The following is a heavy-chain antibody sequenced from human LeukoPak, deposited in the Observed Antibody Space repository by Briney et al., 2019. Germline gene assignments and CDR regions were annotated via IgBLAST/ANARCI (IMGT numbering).Heavy chain of an antibody. CDR3: ARQRPYYYDGSGYYDP. V-gene: IGHV4-59*08. CDR1: GGYISSYY. CDR2: IYYSGST. J-gene: IGHJ5*02. D-gene: IGHD3-22*01. Sequence: PSETLSLTCTVSGGYISSYYWSWIRQSPGKGMEWIGYIYYSGSTNCNPFLKSRVTISVDTSKNQFSLKLSSVTAADTAVYYCARQRPYYYDGSGYYDPWGQGILVTVSS.